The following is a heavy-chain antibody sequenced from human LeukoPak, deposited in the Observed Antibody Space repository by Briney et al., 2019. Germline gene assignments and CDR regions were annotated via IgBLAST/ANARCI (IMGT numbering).Heavy chain of an antibody. Sequence: SETLSLTCTVSGGSISSYYWSWIRQPAGKGLEWIGRIYTSGSTNYNPSLKSRVTMSVDTSKNQFSLKLSSVTAADTAVYYCASEEGIVRPYGDFWSGYYYFDYWGQGTLVTVSS. J-gene: IGHJ4*02. CDR3: ASEEGIVRPYGDFWSGYYYFDY. V-gene: IGHV4-4*07. D-gene: IGHD3-3*01. CDR2: IYTSGST. CDR1: GGSISSYY.